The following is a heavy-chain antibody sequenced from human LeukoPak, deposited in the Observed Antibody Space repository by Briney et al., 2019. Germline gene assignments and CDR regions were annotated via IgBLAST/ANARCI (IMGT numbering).Heavy chain of an antibody. CDR2: ISGSGGST. J-gene: IGHJ4*02. CDR3: ARDCSGGSCFSDY. V-gene: IGHV3-23*01. CDR1: GFTFSSYS. D-gene: IGHD2-15*01. Sequence: GGSLRLSCAASGFTFSSYSMSWVRQAPGKGLEWVPAISGSGGSTYYADSVRGRFTISRDNAKNSLYLQMNSLRAEDTAVYYCARDCSGGSCFSDYWGQGTLVTVSS.